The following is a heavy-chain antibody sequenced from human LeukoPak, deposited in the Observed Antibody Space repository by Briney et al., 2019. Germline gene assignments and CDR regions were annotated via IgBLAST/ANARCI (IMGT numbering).Heavy chain of an antibody. CDR2: IYYSGST. Sequence: SETLSLTCTVSGGSISSYYWSWIRQPPGKGLEWIGYIYYSGSTNYNPSLKSRVTISVDTSKNQFSLKLSSVTAADTAVYYCARGSRLGSGSYYKELNWFDPWGQGTLVTVSS. CDR3: ARGSRLGSGSYYKELNWFDP. V-gene: IGHV4-59*12. J-gene: IGHJ5*02. D-gene: IGHD3-10*01. CDR1: GGSISSYY.